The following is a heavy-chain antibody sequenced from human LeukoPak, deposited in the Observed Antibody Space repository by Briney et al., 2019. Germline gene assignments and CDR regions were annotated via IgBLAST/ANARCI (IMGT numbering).Heavy chain of an antibody. D-gene: IGHD3-3*01. CDR2: ISYDGSNK. Sequence: GRSMRLSCAASGFTFSSYGMHCVRQAPGKGLEWVALISYDGSNKYYADFVKGRFTISRDNSKNTLYLQMNSLRVEDTAVYYCAKDFMRITIFGLFIPPDDYWGQGTLVTVSS. J-gene: IGHJ4*02. CDR3: AKDFMRITIFGLFIPPDDY. CDR1: GFTFSSYG. V-gene: IGHV3-30*18.